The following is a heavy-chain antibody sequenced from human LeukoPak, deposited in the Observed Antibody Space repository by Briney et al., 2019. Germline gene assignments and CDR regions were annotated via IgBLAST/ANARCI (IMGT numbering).Heavy chain of an antibody. CDR1: GYTFTGYY. D-gene: IGHD5-12*01. Sequence: ASVKVSCKASGYTFTGYYMHWVRQAPGQGLEWMGWINPNSGGTNYAQKFQGRVTMTRDTPISTAYMELSRLRSDDTAVYYCARGSGYDPVHDAFDIWGQGTMVTVSS. CDR2: INPNSGGT. CDR3: ARGSGYDPVHDAFDI. J-gene: IGHJ3*02. V-gene: IGHV1-2*02.